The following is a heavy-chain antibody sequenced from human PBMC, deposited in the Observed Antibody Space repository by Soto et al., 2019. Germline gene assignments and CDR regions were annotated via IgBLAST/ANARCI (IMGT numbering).Heavy chain of an antibody. CDR3: AKGSYYDSSGYYYDD. CDR2: ISGSGGST. CDR1: GFTFSSYA. D-gene: IGHD3-22*01. J-gene: IGHJ4*02. Sequence: GGSLRLSCAASGFTFSSYAMSWVRQAPGKGLEWVSAISGSGGSTYYADSVKGRFTISRDNSKNTLYLQMNSLRAEDTAVYYCAKGSYYDSSGYYYDDWGQGTLVSVSS. V-gene: IGHV3-23*01.